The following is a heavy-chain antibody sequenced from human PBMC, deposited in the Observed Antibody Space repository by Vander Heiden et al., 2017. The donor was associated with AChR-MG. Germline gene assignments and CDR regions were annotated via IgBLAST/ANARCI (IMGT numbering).Heavy chain of an antibody. J-gene: IGHJ4*02. V-gene: IGHV3-30*04. CDR1: GFTFSSYT. CDR2: ISYDGTNI. Sequence: QVQLMQSGGGVVQPGRSLRLSCAASGFTFSSYTMHWVRQAPGKGLQWVAVISYDGTNIYYADSVTGRFTVSRYNSKNTLYLQMNSLRADDTAVYYGAKARPVYVVRRRVEDWGQGALVTVSS. CDR3: AKARPVYVVRRRVED. D-gene: IGHD3-10*02.